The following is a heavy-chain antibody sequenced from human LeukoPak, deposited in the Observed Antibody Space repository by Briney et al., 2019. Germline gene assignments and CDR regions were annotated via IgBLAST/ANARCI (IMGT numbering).Heavy chain of an antibody. CDR3: ARDPGLNWNYRLGWFDP. V-gene: IGHV4-61*02. CDR1: GGSISSGSYY. J-gene: IGHJ5*02. CDR2: IYTSGST. Sequence: SETLSLTCTVSGGSISSGSYYWSWIRQPAGKGLEWIGRIYTSGSTNYNPSLKSRVTISVDTSKNQFSLKLSSVTAADTAVYYCARDPGLNWNYRLGWFDPWGQGTLVTVSS. D-gene: IGHD1-7*01.